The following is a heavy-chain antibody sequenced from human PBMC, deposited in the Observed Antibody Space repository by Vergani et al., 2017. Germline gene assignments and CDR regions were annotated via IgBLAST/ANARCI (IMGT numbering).Heavy chain of an antibody. D-gene: IGHD2-21*01. J-gene: IGHJ3*02. CDR1: GGSIRSSRYY. CDR2: VYYSGST. CDR3: ARDHIVVVIAMGAFDI. Sequence: QLQLQESGPGLVKPSETLSLTCTVSGGSIRSSRYYWGWIRQPPGKGLEWIGSVYYSGSTYYNPSLKSRVTISVDTSKNQFSLKLSSVTAADTAVYYCARDHIVVVIAMGAFDIWGQGTMVTVSS. V-gene: IGHV4-39*07.